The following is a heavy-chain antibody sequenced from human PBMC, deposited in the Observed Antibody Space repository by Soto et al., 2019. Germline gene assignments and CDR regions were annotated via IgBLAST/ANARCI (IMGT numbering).Heavy chain of an antibody. CDR2: ISAYNGNT. V-gene: IGHV1-18*01. CDR3: ARDAPWWDYYYGMDV. D-gene: IGHD2-15*01. Sequence: QVQLVQSGAEVKKPGASVKVSCKASGYTFTSYGISWVRQAPGQGLEWMGWISAYNGNTTYAQQLEGRVTRTTDTSTSNAYREPRSLRSDDTTVYYCARDAPWWDYYYGMDVWGQGTTVTVSS. CDR1: GYTFTSYG. J-gene: IGHJ6*02.